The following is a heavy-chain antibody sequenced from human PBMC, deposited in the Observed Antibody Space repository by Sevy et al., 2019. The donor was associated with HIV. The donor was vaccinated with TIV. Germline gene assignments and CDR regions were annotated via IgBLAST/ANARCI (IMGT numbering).Heavy chain of an antibody. Sequence: ASVKVSCETFGHTLSRHAISWVRQAPGQGLEWMGWISTYNGDTIYSQNFQGRVTMTTDTSTRTAYMELRSLRSDDTAVYFCATLTASRAHDSWGHGTLVTVSS. CDR1: GHTLSRHA. CDR2: ISTYNGDT. CDR3: ATLTASRAHDS. J-gene: IGHJ5*01. D-gene: IGHD2-21*02. V-gene: IGHV1-18*04.